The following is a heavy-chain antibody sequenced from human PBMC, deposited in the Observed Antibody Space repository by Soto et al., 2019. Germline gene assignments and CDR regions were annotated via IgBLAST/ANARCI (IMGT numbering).Heavy chain of an antibody. Sequence: SGPTLVNPTQTLTLTCTFSGFSLITNRLGVGWIRQPPGKALEWLALVFWDNDRRYTPSLRNRLTITKDTSDGEVVLTMTNMDPVDTATYFCAHTFYDLTNNFDYWGPGIKVTVSS. V-gene: IGHV2-5*02. J-gene: IGHJ4*02. CDR1: GFSLITNRLG. CDR2: VFWDNDR. D-gene: IGHD3-3*01. CDR3: AHTFYDLTNNFDY.